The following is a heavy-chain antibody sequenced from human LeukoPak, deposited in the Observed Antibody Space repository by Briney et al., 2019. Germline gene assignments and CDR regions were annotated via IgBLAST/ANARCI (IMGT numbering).Heavy chain of an antibody. J-gene: IGHJ5*02. V-gene: IGHV4-34*01. CDR1: GGSLSGYY. Sequence: PSETLSLTCAVNGGSLSGYYWSWIRQPPGKGLEWIGEIDHSGSTNYNPSLKSRVTISVDTSKNQFSLELSSVTAADTAVYYCARSSRWFDPWGQGTLVTVSS. CDR2: IDHSGST. CDR3: ARSSRWFDP.